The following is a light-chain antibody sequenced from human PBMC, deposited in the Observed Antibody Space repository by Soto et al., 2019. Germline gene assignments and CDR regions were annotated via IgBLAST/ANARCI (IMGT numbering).Light chain of an antibody. CDR2: KAS. CDR3: QHYNSYSEA. Sequence: DIQMTQSTYTLSAFVGDRGANTCRASQSISSWLAWYQQKPGKAPKLLIYKASTLKSGVPSRFSGSGSGTEFTLTISSLQPDDFATYYCQHYNSYSEAFGQGTKVDIK. CDR1: QSISSW. V-gene: IGKV1-5*03. J-gene: IGKJ1*01.